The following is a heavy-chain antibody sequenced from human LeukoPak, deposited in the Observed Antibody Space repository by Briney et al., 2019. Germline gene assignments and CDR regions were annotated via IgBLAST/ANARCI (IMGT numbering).Heavy chain of an antibody. CDR2: ISSSGGTI. CDR1: AFTFSGYE. Sequence: GGSLRLSCAASAFTFSGYEMNWVRQAPGKGLEWLSYISSSGGTIYYAESVRGRFTISRDNAKNSLYLQMNSLRAEDTAVYYCAELGITMIGGVWGKGTTVTISS. CDR3: AELGITMIGGV. D-gene: IGHD3-10*02. V-gene: IGHV3-48*03. J-gene: IGHJ6*04.